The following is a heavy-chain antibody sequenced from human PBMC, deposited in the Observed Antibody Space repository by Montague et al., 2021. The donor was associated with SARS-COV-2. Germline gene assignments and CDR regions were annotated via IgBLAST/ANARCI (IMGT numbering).Heavy chain of an antibody. CDR1: GGSIRSSSFY. Sequence: SETLSLTCTVSGGSIRSSSFYWGWIRQPPGKGLEWIGSISSSGYTYSNPSLKSRVTVLVATSKNQFSLKLSSVTAADTAVYYCARDYDDYLDFWGQGNLVTVSS. J-gene: IGHJ4*02. D-gene: IGHD4-17*01. V-gene: IGHV4-39*01. CDR3: ARDYDDYLDF. CDR2: ISSSGYT.